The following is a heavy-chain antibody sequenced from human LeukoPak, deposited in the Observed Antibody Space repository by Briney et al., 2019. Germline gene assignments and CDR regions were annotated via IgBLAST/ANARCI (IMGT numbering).Heavy chain of an antibody. Sequence: GGSLRLSCAASGFTFGSCWMNWVRQTPGEGLEWVANINQDGSQKFYVDSVKGRFTISRDNAKNSLYLQMNSLRAEDTAVYYCAIAERRSPIDYWGQGTLVTVSS. V-gene: IGHV3-7*01. CDR1: GFTFGSCW. CDR2: INQDGSQK. D-gene: IGHD1-1*01. CDR3: AIAERRSPIDY. J-gene: IGHJ4*02.